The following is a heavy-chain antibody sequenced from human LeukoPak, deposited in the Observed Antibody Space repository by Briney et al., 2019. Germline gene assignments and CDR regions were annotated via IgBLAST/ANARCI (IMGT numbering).Heavy chain of an antibody. CDR1: GYSISSGYY. D-gene: IGHD3-10*01. Sequence: PSETLSLTCTVSGYSISSGYYWGWIRQPPGKGLEWIGSIYHSGSTYYNPSLKSRVTISVDTSKNQFSLKLSSVTAADTAVYYCARGRSSMVRGYYYYYMDVWGKGTTVTISS. V-gene: IGHV4-38-2*02. CDR3: ARGRSSMVRGYYYYYMDV. J-gene: IGHJ6*03. CDR2: IYHSGST.